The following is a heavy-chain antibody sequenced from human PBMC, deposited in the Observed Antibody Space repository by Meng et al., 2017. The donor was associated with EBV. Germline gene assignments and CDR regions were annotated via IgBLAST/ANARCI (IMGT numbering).Heavy chain of an antibody. J-gene: IGHJ4*02. CDR2: ISAYNGNT. D-gene: IGHD3-16*02. V-gene: IGHV1-18*01. CDR3: ARVRTFGGVIPPDY. Sequence: QVRLLQSGAEVRKPGASVKVSCKASGYTFTSYGINWVRQAPGQGLEWMGWISAYNGNTNYAQKLQGRVTMTTDTSTSTAYMELRSLRSDDTAVYYCARVRTFGGVIPPDYWGQGTLVTVSS. CDR1: GYTFTSYG.